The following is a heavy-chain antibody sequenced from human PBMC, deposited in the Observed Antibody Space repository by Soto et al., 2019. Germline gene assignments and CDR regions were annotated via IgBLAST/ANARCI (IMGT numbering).Heavy chain of an antibody. J-gene: IGHJ4*02. CDR2: ISDSGNT. V-gene: IGHV4-59*01. CDR3: AGGSWTTVNPGVFDY. D-gene: IGHD4-4*01. Sequence: PSETLSLTCTVSSASGGSISGYDWSWIRQPPGKGLEWIGYISDSGNTNYNPALKSRVTISRDTSKNQFSLKLTSVAAADTAVYFCAGGSWTTVNPGVFDYWGQGTLVTVSS. CDR1: SASGGSISGYD.